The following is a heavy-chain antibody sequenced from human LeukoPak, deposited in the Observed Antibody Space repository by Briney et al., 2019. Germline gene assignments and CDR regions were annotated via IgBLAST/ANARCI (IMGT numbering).Heavy chain of an antibody. CDR2: MNPNSGNT. CDR3: ARGVRFLEWLQEDYYYMDV. CDR1: GYTFTSYD. J-gene: IGHJ6*03. Sequence: ASVKVSCKASGYTFTSYDINWVRQATGQGLEWMGWMNPNSGNTGYAQKFQGRGTITRNTSISTAYMELSSLRSEDTAVYYCARGVRFLEWLQEDYYYMDVWGKGTTVTVSS. D-gene: IGHD3-3*01. V-gene: IGHV1-8*03.